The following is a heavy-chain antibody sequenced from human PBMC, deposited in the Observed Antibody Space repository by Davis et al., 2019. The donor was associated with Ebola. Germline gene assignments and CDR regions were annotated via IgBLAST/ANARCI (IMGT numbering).Heavy chain of an antibody. CDR3: AREGYSSAWPSFFDY. V-gene: IGHV4-59*01. Sequence: MPGGSLRLSCTVSGGSISSYYWNWIRQPPGKGLEWIGYIYYSGSTIYNPSLKSRVTISVDTSKKQFSLKLSSVTAADTAVYYCAREGYSSAWPSFFDYWGQGTLVTVSS. J-gene: IGHJ4*02. CDR1: GGSISSYY. CDR2: IYYSGST. D-gene: IGHD6-19*01.